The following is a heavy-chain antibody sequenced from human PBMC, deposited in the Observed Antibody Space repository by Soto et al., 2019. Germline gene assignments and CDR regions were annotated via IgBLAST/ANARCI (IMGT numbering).Heavy chain of an antibody. CDR3: ARDGTSTSGYDFWSGYNWFDP. D-gene: IGHD3-3*01. CDR1: GGSISSGGYY. J-gene: IGHJ5*02. V-gene: IGHV4-31*03. CDR2: IFYSGST. Sequence: QVQLQESGPGLVKPSQTLSLTCTVSGGSISSGGYYWSWIRPHPGKGLGWIGYIFYSGSTYYNPSLQSRVTISVDSSKNQFSLKLSSVTAADTAVYYCARDGTSTSGYDFWSGYNWFDPWGQGTLVTVSS.